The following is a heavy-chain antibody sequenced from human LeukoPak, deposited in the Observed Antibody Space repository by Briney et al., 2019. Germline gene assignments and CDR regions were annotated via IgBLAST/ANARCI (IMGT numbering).Heavy chain of an antibody. CDR1: GYTFTNYH. Sequence: ASVKLSCKASGYTFTNYHIHWARQAPGQGIEWMGIINPRYGSTSYAQNFQGSLPITRDISTSTVYVELSSLRSEDTAVYYCARQEASDGSTRYYFDYWGQGTLLTVSS. D-gene: IGHD5-24*01. J-gene: IGHJ4*02. CDR2: INPRYGST. CDR3: ARQEASDGSTRYYFDY. V-gene: IGHV1-46*01.